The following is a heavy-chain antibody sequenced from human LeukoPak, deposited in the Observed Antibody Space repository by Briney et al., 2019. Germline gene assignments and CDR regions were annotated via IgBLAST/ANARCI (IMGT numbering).Heavy chain of an antibody. CDR2: ISYDGSDE. CDR1: GFTFSRYA. Sequence: PGGSLRLSCAASGFTFSRYAMHWVRQAPGKGLEWVAVISYDGSDEYYADSVKGRFTISRDNSKNTLYLQMNSLRPEDTAVYYCAREAEAFDIWGQGTMATVSS. CDR3: AREAEAFDI. V-gene: IGHV3-30-3*01. J-gene: IGHJ3*02.